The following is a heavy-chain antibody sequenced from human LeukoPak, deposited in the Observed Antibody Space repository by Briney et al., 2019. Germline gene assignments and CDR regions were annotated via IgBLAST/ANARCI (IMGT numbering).Heavy chain of an antibody. J-gene: IGHJ6*02. Sequence: GGSLRLSCAASGFTFASYGMSWVRQAPGKGLEWVSFITTNGGSTSYADSVEGRFTISRDNPRNTLYMQMNSLRDEDTAVYYCAKDIKEQQAYYYYYYGMDVWGQGTTVTVSS. CDR1: GFTFASYG. CDR2: ITTNGGST. V-gene: IGHV3-23*01. D-gene: IGHD6-13*01. CDR3: AKDIKEQQAYYYYYYGMDV.